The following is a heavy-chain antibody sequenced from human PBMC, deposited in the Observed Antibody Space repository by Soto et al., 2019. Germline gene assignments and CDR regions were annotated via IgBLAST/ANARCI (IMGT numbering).Heavy chain of an antibody. J-gene: IGHJ4*02. D-gene: IGHD2-15*01. V-gene: IGHV3-23*01. CDR2: ISGSGGST. CDR1: GFTFSSYA. CDR3: AKDVYCSGGSCTTGLFGY. Sequence: TGGSLRLSCAASGFTFSSYAMSWVRQAPGKGLEWVSAISGSGGSTYYADSVKGRFTISRDNSKNTLYLQMNSLRAEDTAVYYCAKDVYCSGGSCTTGLFGYWGQGTLVTVSS.